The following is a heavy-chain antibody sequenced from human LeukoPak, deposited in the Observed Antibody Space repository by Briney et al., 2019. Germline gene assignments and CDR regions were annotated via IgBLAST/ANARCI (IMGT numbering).Heavy chain of an antibody. CDR1: GYTFTSYD. D-gene: IGHD3-3*01. V-gene: IGHV1-8*01. CDR3: ARGGYYDFWSGYYPYYYYYYMDV. J-gene: IGHJ6*03. Sequence: GASVTVSCKASGYTFTSYDINWVRQAPGQGLEWMGWMNPNSGNTGYAQKFQGRVTMTRNTSISTAYMELSSLRSEDTAVYYCARGGYYDFWSGYYPYYYYYYMDVWGKGTTVTVSS. CDR2: MNPNSGNT.